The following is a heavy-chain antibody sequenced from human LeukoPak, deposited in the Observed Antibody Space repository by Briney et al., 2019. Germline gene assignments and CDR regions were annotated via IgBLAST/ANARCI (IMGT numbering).Heavy chain of an antibody. Sequence: PGRSLRLSCAASGFTFSSYGMHWVRQAPGKGLEWVADIWFDGKNEHFADSVKGRFTISRDNSKNTMYLQINSLRAEDTAVYYCAKAGGDSSGYYCDYWGQGTLVTVSS. CDR3: AKAGGDSSGYYCDY. J-gene: IGHJ4*02. D-gene: IGHD3-22*01. CDR2: IWFDGKNE. CDR1: GFTFSSYG. V-gene: IGHV3-33*06.